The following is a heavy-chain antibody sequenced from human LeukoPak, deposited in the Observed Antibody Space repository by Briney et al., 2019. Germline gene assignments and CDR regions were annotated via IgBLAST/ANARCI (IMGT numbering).Heavy chain of an antibody. J-gene: IGHJ4*02. CDR1: GGSISSYY. D-gene: IGHD3-16*01. V-gene: IGHV3-11*04. CDR3: AMLGTAREGDY. Sequence: LSLTCTVSGGSISSYYWSWIRQAPGKGLEWVSYISSSGSTIYYADSVKGRFTISRDNAKNSLYLQMNSLRAEDTAVYYCAMLGTAREGDYWGQGTLVTVSS. CDR2: ISSSGSTI.